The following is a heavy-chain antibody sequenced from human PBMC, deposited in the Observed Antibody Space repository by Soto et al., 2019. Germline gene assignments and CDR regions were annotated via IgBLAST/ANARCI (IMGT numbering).Heavy chain of an antibody. CDR2: MNSDGSTT. CDR3: ATAEVDY. J-gene: IGHJ4*02. Sequence: GGSPRLSCAVSGFTFANHWMHWVRQAPGKGLEWVSRMNSDGSTTDYADSVKGRFTVSRDNAKNTLYLQMNSLRAEDTAVYYCATAEVDYWGPGTLVTVSS. CDR1: GFTFANHW. V-gene: IGHV3-74*01.